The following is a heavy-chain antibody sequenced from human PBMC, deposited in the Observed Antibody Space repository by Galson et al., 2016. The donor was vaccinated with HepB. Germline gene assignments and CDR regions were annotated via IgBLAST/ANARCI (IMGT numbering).Heavy chain of an antibody. J-gene: IGHJ3*02. Sequence: SLRLSCAASGFTFSNHAMAWVRQAPGKGLEWVTGISPDGDTISYADSLKGRFTISRDNAKNTLNLQMNSLRAEDTALYYCANDYIGTLPEALDIWGQGTMVTVAS. CDR1: GFTFSNHA. CDR3: ANDYIGTLPEALDI. D-gene: IGHD2-15*01. V-gene: IGHV3-23*01. CDR2: ISPDGDTI.